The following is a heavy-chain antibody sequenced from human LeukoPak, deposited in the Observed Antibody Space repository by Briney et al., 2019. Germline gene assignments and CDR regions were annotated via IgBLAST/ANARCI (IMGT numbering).Heavy chain of an antibody. CDR2: INHSGST. V-gene: IGHV4-34*01. D-gene: IGHD3-3*01. J-gene: IGHJ5*02. CDR1: GGSFSGYY. Sequence: PSETLSLTCAVYGGSFSGYYWSWIRQPPGKGLEWIGEINHSGSTNYNPSLKSRVTISVDTSKNQFSLKLSSVTAADTAVYYCARGITSKRNDFWSGYYSSWWFDPWGQGTLATVSS. CDR3: ARGITSKRNDFWSGYYSSWWFDP.